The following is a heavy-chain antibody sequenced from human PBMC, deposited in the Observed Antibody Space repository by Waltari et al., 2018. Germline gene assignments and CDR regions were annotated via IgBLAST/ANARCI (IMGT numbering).Heavy chain of an antibody. CDR3: ARDGEGGGSTYYYYGMDV. D-gene: IGHD3-16*01. CDR2: ITPIFGTA. Sequence: QVQLVQSGAEVKKPGSSVKVSCKASGGTFSSYAISWVRQAPGQGLEWMGGITPIFGTANYAQKFQGRVTITADESTSTAYMERSSLRSEDTAVYYCARDGEGGGSTYYYYGMDVWGQGTTVTVSS. J-gene: IGHJ6*02. CDR1: GGTFSSYA. V-gene: IGHV1-69*12.